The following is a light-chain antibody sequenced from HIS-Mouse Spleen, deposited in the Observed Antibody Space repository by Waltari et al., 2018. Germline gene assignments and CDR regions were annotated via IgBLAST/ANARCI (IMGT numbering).Light chain of an antibody. J-gene: IGLJ2*01. Sequence: SYVLTQPPSVSVAPGKTARITCGGNNIGSKSVHWYQQKPGQAPVLGVSDDSDRPSGSPERLSGSNYGNTATLTISRVEAGDEADYYCQVWDSSSDHPVFGGGTKLTVL. CDR2: DDS. CDR3: QVWDSSSDHPV. V-gene: IGLV3-21*03. CDR1: NIGSKS.